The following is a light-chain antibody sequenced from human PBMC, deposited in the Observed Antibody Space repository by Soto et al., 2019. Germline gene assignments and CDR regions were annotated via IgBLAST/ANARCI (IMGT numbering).Light chain of an antibody. Sequence: QSVLTQPASGSGSPGQSSTISCAGTSSDVGGYNYVSWYQQHPGKAPKLMIYDVSDRPSGVSNRFSGSKSGNTASLTIPGLQAEDEADYYCSSYTSSSTYVFGTGTKVTVL. V-gene: IGLV2-14*01. CDR2: DVS. CDR3: SSYTSSSTYV. J-gene: IGLJ1*01. CDR1: SSDVGGYNY.